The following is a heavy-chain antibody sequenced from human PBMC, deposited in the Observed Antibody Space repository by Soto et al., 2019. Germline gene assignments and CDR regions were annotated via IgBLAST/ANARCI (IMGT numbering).Heavy chain of an antibody. CDR1: GGSISSGGYY. J-gene: IGHJ3*02. V-gene: IGHV4-31*03. CDR2: IYYSGST. Sequence: SETLSLTCTVSGGSISSGGYYWSWIRQHPGKGLERIGYIYYSGSTYYNSSLKSRVTISVDTSKNQFSLKLSSVTAADTAVYYCARDIENGVTIFGVVTHAFDIWGKGTTVTVSS. D-gene: IGHD3-3*01. CDR3: ARDIENGVTIFGVVTHAFDI.